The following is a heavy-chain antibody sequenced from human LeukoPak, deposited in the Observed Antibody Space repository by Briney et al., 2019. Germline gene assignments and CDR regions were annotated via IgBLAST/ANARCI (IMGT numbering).Heavy chain of an antibody. CDR3: ARAGGRYSGYVDWFDP. CDR2: IYHSGST. D-gene: IGHD5-12*01. Sequence: SQTLSLTCAVSGGPISSGGYSWRRIRQPPGKGLERIGYIYHSGSTYYNPSLKSRVTISVDRSKNQFSLKLSSVTAADTAVYYCARAGGRYSGYVDWFDPWGQGTLVTVSS. J-gene: IGHJ5*02. CDR1: GGPISSGGYS. V-gene: IGHV4-30-2*01.